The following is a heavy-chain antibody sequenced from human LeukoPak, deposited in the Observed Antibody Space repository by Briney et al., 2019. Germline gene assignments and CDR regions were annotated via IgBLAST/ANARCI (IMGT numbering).Heavy chain of an antibody. V-gene: IGHV4-4*07. J-gene: IGHJ4*02. CDR2: LHTSGST. Sequence: SETLSLTCTVSGGSISSYYWSWIRQPAGEGLEWIGRLHTSGSTHYNPSLKSRVTMSVDTSKNQFSLRLSSVTAADTAVYYCARDFGYGDYFFDDWGQGTLVTVSS. D-gene: IGHD4-17*01. CDR1: GGSISSYY. CDR3: ARDFGYGDYFFDD.